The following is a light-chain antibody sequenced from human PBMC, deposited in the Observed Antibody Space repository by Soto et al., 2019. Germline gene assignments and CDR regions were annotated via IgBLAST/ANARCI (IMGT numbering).Light chain of an antibody. Sequence: QSVLTQPPSVSGAPGQRVTISCTGSSSKIGAGYDLHWYQQLPGTAPKLLIYGNSNRPSVVPDRFSGSKSGTSASLAITGLQAEDEADYYCQSYDSSLSVSYVFGTGTKVTVL. CDR1: SSKIGAGYD. CDR3: QSYDSSLSVSYV. CDR2: GNS. J-gene: IGLJ1*01. V-gene: IGLV1-40*01.